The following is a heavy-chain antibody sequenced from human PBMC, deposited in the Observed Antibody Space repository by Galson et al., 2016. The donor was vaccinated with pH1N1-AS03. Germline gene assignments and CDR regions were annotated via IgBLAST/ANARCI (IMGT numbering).Heavy chain of an antibody. J-gene: IGHJ4*02. CDR1: GLSVAKNY. D-gene: IGHD5-24*01. Sequence: LRLSCAVSGLSVAKNYMSWVRQAPGKGLEWVSSIYTGGDTFYTDSVRGRFTISRDDSKNTLYLQMNSLRAADTAMYYCARVDSSTYSDGWVPFDFWGQGTLVTVSS. CDR2: IYTGGDT. V-gene: IGHV3-53*01. CDR3: ARVDSSTYSDGWVPFDF.